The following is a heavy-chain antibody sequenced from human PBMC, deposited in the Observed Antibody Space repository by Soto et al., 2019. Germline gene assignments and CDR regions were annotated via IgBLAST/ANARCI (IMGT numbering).Heavy chain of an antibody. CDR1: GITFSNYW. D-gene: IGHD2-8*01. V-gene: IGHV3-7*02. Sequence: GGSLRLSWAASGITFSNYWMTWVRQATGKGLEWVANIKQDGSEVYYVDSVKGRFSISRDNTKNSLYLQMNNLRAEDTAVYYCAKVRNGVFDYWGQGIQVTVSS. CDR3: AKVRNGVFDY. J-gene: IGHJ4*02. CDR2: IKQDGSEV.